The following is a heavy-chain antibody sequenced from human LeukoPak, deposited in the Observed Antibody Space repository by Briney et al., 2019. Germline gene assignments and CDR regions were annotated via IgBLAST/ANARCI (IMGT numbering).Heavy chain of an antibody. V-gene: IGHV4-59*01. CDR1: GGSISSYY. D-gene: IGHD3-16*01. CDR3: ARGYEPEAVDAFDI. J-gene: IGHJ3*02. CDR2: IYYSGST. Sequence: SETLSLTCTVTGGSISSYYWSWIRQPPGKELEWIGYIYYSGSTNYNPSLQRQVTISVDTSKDQFSLKLSSVTAADTAVYYCARGYEPEAVDAFDIWGQGTMVTVSS.